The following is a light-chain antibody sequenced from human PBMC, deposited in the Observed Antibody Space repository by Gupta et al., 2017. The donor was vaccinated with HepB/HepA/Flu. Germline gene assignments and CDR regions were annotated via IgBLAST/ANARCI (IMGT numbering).Light chain of an antibody. CDR1: SNDVGDYNN. J-gene: IGLJ1*01. V-gene: IGLV2-14*03. CDR2: DVS. CDR3: NSYTSSDSYM. Sequence: QSSLTQPASMSGFPEQSITISCSGTSNDVGDYNNVSWYQQHPGKAPKLMIYDVSNRTSGVSNRFSGSKSGNTASLTISGLQAEDEADYYCNSYTSSDSYMFGTGTKVTVL.